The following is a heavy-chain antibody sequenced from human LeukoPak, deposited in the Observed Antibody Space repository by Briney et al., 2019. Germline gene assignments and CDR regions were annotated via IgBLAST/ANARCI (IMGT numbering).Heavy chain of an antibody. CDR2: IYYSGST. Sequence: SETLFLTCTVSGGSISSYYRSWIRQPPGKGLEWIGYIYYSGSTNYNPSLKSRVTISVDTSKNQFSLKLSSVTAADTAVYYCARDKVAVAGTGWFDPWGQGTLVTVSS. D-gene: IGHD6-19*01. CDR3: ARDKVAVAGTGWFDP. CDR1: GGSISSYY. J-gene: IGHJ5*02. V-gene: IGHV4-59*01.